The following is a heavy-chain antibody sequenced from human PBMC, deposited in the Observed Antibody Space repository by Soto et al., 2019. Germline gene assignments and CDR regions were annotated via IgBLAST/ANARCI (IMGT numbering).Heavy chain of an antibody. D-gene: IGHD3-22*01. V-gene: IGHV1-2*02. J-gene: IGHJ4*02. Sequence: ASVKVSCKASGGTFSSYAISWVRQAPGQGLEWMGWINPVTGGTNYAPKFQGRVTMTRDTSITTAYMELSRLRSDDTAVYYCARNYYDSSDRDYLDYWGQGTPVTVS. CDR3: ARNYYDSSDRDYLDY. CDR2: INPVTGGT. CDR1: GGTFSSYA.